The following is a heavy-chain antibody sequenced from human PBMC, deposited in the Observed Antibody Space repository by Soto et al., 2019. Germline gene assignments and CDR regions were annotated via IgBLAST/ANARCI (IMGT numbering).Heavy chain of an antibody. D-gene: IGHD2-21*01. Sequence: SETLSLTCTVSGDSVNTGSYYWSWIRQPPGKGLEWIGYAYYSVSTNYNPSLKSRVTISLDTSKNQFSLKLTSVTAADTAAYSSPREDSWRRGRGHSYCYYMDVWGNGITVNVS. J-gene: IGHJ6*03. CDR2: AYYSVST. CDR3: PREDSWRRGRGHSYCYYMDV. CDR1: GDSVNTGSYY. V-gene: IGHV4-61*01.